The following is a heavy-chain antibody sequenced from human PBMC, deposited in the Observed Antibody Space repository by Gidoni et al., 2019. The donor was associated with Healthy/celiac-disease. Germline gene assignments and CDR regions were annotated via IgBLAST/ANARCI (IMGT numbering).Heavy chain of an antibody. Sequence: EVQLVESGGGLVQPGRSLRLSCAASGFTLDDYAMHWVRQAPGKGLEWVSGISWNSGSIGYADSVKGRFTISRDNAKNSLYLQMNSLRAEDTALYYCAKDSGDGYKDYWGQGTLVTVSS. V-gene: IGHV3-9*01. CDR1: GFTLDDYA. CDR3: AKDSGDGYKDY. J-gene: IGHJ4*02. D-gene: IGHD5-12*01. CDR2: ISWNSGSI.